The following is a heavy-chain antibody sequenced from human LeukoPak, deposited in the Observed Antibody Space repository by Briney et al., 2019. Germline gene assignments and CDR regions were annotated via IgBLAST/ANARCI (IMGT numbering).Heavy chain of an antibody. CDR3: AFPELLRGDDAFDI. D-gene: IGHD2-15*01. V-gene: IGHV1-2*06. Sequence: ASVKVSCKASGYTFTGYYMHWVRQAPGQGLGWMGRINPNSGGANYAQKFQGRVTMTRDTSISTAYMELSRLRSDDTAVYYCAFPELLRGDDAFDIWGQGTMVTVSS. CDR2: INPNSGGA. J-gene: IGHJ3*02. CDR1: GYTFTGYY.